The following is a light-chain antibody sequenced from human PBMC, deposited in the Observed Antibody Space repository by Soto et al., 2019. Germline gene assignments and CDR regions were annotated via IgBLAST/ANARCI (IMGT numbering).Light chain of an antibody. J-gene: IGKJ4*01. CDR1: QDIGNF. V-gene: IGKV1-27*01. CDR3: KKCKVAPFT. Sequence: ILMTQSPSSLSAFVGDRVTITCRASQDIGNFLAWYQQKPGKVPKLLIYAASTLQSGVPSRFIGSGSGTDFTLTIRSLQPEDVATYYCKKCKVAPFTFGGGTKVDI. CDR2: AAS.